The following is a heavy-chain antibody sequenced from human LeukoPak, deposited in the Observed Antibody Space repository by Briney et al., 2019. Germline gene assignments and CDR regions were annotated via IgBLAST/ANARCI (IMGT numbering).Heavy chain of an antibody. J-gene: IGHJ3*02. D-gene: IGHD3-22*01. V-gene: IGHV1-18*01. Sequence: ASVKFSCKASGYTFTSYGISWVRQAPGQGLEWIGWISAYNGNTNYAQKLQGRVTMTTDTSTSTAYMELRSLRSDDTAVYYCARDAPRVTMIVVVPDAFDIWGQGTMVTVSS. CDR2: ISAYNGNT. CDR3: ARDAPRVTMIVVVPDAFDI. CDR1: GYTFTSYG.